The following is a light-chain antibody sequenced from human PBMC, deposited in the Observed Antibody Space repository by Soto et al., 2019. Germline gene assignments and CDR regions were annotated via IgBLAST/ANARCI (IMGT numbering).Light chain of an antibody. CDR3: QHYGSSPWT. V-gene: IGKV3-20*01. J-gene: IGKJ1*01. Sequence: EIVLTQSPGTLSLSPGERATLSCRASQSVSRYLAWYQQKPGQAPRVLFYGASSRASGIPDRFSGSGSGTDFTLTISRLEPEDFAVYYCQHYGSSPWTFGQGTKLEIK. CDR1: QSVSRY. CDR2: GAS.